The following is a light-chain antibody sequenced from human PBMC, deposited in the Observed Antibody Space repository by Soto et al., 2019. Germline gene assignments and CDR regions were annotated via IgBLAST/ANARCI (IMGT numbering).Light chain of an antibody. Sequence: QSALTQPASVSGSPGQSITISCTGTSSDVGSYNLVSWYQQHPGKAPNVMIYEVSKRPSGVPNRFSGSKSGYTASLTISGLQAEDEADYYCCSYAGSSTYVFGTGTKLTVL. CDR3: CSYAGSSTYV. CDR2: EVS. V-gene: IGLV2-23*02. J-gene: IGLJ1*01. CDR1: SSDVGSYNL.